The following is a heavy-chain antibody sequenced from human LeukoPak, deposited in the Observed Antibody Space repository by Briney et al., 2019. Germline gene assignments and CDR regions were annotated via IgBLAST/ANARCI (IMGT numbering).Heavy chain of an antibody. J-gene: IGHJ4*02. D-gene: IGHD6-13*01. CDR3: AKDLAMYSSSWYGRCFDY. V-gene: IGHV3-23*01. Sequence: PGGSLRLSCAGSGFTFSNYAMSWVRQAPGRGLEWVSAICKSGGSTYYADSVRGRFTISRDNSKNTLFLQMNSLRAEDTAVYYCAKDLAMYSSSWYGRCFDYWGQGTQVTVSS. CDR2: ICKSGGST. CDR1: GFTFSNYA.